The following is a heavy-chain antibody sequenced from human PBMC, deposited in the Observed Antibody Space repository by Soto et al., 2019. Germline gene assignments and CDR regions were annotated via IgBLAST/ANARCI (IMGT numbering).Heavy chain of an antibody. J-gene: IGHJ6*02. D-gene: IGHD1-26*01. CDR3: ARGAVGATYYYYYGMDV. CDR2: IIPIFGTA. CDR1: GGTFSSYA. V-gene: IGHV1-69*13. Sequence: SVKVSCKASGGTFSSYAISWVRQAPGQGLEWMGGIIPIFGTANYAQKFQGRVTITADESTSTAYMELSSLRSEDTSVYYCARGAVGATYYYYYGMDVWGQGTTVTVSS.